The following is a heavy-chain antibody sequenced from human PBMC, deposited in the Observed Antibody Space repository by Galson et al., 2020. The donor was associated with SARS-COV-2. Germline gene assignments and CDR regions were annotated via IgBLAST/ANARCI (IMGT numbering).Heavy chain of an antibody. CDR3: VRGGGYAPDY. D-gene: IGHD3-16*01. V-gene: IGHV3-7*03. CDR2: IKEDGSET. Sequence: GGSLRLSCAASGFTLSDYWMSWVRQAPGKGLERVAKIKEDGSETYHVDSVKGRLTISRDNGKNSVLLQMNSLRAEDTAVYYCVRGGGYAPDYWGQGTLVIVSS. J-gene: IGHJ4*02. CDR1: GFTLSDYW.